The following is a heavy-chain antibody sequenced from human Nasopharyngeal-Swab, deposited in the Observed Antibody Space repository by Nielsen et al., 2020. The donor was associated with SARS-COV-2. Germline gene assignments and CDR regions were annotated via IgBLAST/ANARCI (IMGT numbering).Heavy chain of an antibody. CDR2: ISGSGDISGSGGST. V-gene: IGHV3-23*01. CDR1: GYSFRTYG. Sequence: GESLKISCVASGYSFRTYGMTWVRQAPGKGLEWVAAISGSGDISGSGGSTYYADSVKGRFTISRDNSKNTLSLQMNSLRAEDTAVYFCARDSRWLQEKDYWGQGALVTVSS. D-gene: IGHD5-24*01. CDR3: ARDSRWLQEKDY. J-gene: IGHJ4*02.